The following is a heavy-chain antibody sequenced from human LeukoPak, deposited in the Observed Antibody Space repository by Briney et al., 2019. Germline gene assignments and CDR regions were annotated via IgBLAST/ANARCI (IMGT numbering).Heavy chain of an antibody. CDR1: GFTFSSYD. D-gene: IGHD1-7*01. V-gene: IGHV3-13*01. Sequence: GGSLRLSCAASGFTFSSYDMHWVRQATGKGLEWVSAIGTAGDTYYPGSVKGRFTISRENAKNSLYLQMNSLRAGDTAVYYCAREVGTTSGNWFDRWGQGTLVTVSS. CDR2: IGTAGDT. J-gene: IGHJ5*02. CDR3: AREVGTTSGNWFDR.